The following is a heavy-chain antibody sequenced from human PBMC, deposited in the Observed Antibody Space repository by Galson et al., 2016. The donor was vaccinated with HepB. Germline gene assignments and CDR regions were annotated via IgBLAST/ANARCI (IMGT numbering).Heavy chain of an antibody. D-gene: IGHD3-22*01. J-gene: IGHJ4*02. V-gene: IGHV3-64D*09. CDR2: ISSSGDTT. CDR1: GFTFNKYA. Sequence: SLRLSCAAFGFTFNKYAMHWVRQAPGKGLDSVSAISSSGDTTYYIDSVTGRFSISRDNSKNTLYLHMSNLRAEDTALYYCVKSYYYDGSGYQPYFDSWGQGTLVTVSS. CDR3: VKSYYYDGSGYQPYFDS.